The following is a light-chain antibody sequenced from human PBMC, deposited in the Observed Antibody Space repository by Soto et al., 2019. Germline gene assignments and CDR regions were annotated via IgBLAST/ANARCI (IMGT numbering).Light chain of an antibody. CDR2: AAS. Sequence: DTQMTQSPSSLSASVGDRVTVXXRASQGITNYLAWYQQKPGKVPNXFIYAASTLQSGVPSRFSGSGAGTDFTLTISSLQPEDVGTYYCQKYNSSPFTFGPGTKVDTK. CDR1: QGITNY. J-gene: IGKJ3*01. V-gene: IGKV1-27*01. CDR3: QKYNSSPFT.